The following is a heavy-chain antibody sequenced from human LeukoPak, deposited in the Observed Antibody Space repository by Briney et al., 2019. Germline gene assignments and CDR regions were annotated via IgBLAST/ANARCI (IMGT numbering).Heavy chain of an antibody. CDR1: GYTFTGYY. J-gene: IGHJ4*02. CDR3: ARDGSLYYFDY. Sequence: GASVKVSCKASGYTFTGYYMHWVRQAPGQGLEWMGIINPSDGSTSYAQKFQGRVTMTRDTSTSTVFMELSSLRSEDTAVYYCARDGSLYYFDYWGQGTLVTVSS. D-gene: IGHD2-15*01. V-gene: IGHV1-46*01. CDR2: INPSDGST.